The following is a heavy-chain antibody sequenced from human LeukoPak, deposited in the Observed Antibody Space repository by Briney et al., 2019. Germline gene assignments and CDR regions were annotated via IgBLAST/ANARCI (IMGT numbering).Heavy chain of an antibody. CDR3: ARAKDIAGGPDY. CDR1: GYTFTSYD. J-gene: IGHJ4*02. CDR2: MNPNSGNT. V-gene: IGHV1-8*01. Sequence: ASVKVSCKASGYTFTSYDINWVRQATGQGLEWMGWMNPNSGNTGYAQKFQGRVTMTRNTSISTAYMELSSLRSEDTAVYYCARAKDIAGGPDYWGQGTLDTVSS. D-gene: IGHD5-12*01.